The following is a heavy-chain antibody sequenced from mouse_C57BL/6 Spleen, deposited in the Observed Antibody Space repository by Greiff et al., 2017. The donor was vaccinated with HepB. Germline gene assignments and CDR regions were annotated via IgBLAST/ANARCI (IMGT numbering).Heavy chain of an antibody. Sequence: QVQLQQPGAELVKPGASVKLSCKASGYTFTSYWMHWVKQRPGQGLEWIGMIHPNSGSTNYNEKFKSKATLTVDKSSSTAYMQLSSLTSEDSAVYYCARCALTTVVATRAMDYWGQGTSVTVSS. CDR3: ARCALTTVVATRAMDY. J-gene: IGHJ4*01. V-gene: IGHV1-64*01. CDR2: IHPNSGST. CDR1: GYTFTSYW. D-gene: IGHD1-1*01.